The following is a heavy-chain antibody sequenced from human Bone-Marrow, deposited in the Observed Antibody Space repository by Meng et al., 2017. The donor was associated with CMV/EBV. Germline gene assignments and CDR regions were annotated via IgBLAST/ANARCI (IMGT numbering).Heavy chain of an antibody. D-gene: IGHD6-6*01. J-gene: IGHJ6*02. Sequence: VSVKVSCKASGYTFTSYYMHWVRQAPGQGLEWMGIINPSGGSTSYAQKFQGRVTMTRDTSTSTVYMELSSLRSEDTAVYYCARDSRGLSFLAARHNYYGMDVWGQGTTVTVSS. V-gene: IGHV1-46*01. CDR2: INPSGGST. CDR1: GYTFTSYY. CDR3: ARDSRGLSFLAARHNYYGMDV.